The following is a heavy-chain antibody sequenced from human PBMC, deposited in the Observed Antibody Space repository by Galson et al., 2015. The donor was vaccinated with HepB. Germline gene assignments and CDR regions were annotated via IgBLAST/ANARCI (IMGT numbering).Heavy chain of an antibody. D-gene: IGHD3-3*01. Sequence: SLRLSCAASGFTFGDYAMSWFRQAPGKGLEWVGFIRSKAYGGTTEYAASVKGRFTISRDDSKSIAYLQMNSLKTEDTAVYYCTRVLNYDFWSGYEYYYYYMDVWGKGTTVTVSS. J-gene: IGHJ6*03. V-gene: IGHV3-49*03. CDR2: IRSKAYGGTT. CDR1: GFTFGDYA. CDR3: TRVLNYDFWSGYEYYYYYMDV.